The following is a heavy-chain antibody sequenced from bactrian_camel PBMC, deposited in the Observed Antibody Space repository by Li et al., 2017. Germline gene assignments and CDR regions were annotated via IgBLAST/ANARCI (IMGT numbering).Heavy chain of an antibody. D-gene: IGHD3*01. Sequence: VQLVESGGGSVQSGGSLRLSCTASGYTETAYSMGWFRQAPGKEREEVASISDDGITHYADSVKDRFTVSKDNAKNTLYLQMNNLKPEDTAMYYCAVSFTACVARAHYVERYNYWGQGTQVTVS. V-gene: IGHV3S67*01. CDR1: GYTETAYS. CDR2: ISDDGIT. CDR3: AVSFTACVARAHYVERYNY. J-gene: IGHJ4*01.